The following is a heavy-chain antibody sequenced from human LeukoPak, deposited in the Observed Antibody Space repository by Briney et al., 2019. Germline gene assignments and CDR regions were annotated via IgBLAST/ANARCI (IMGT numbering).Heavy chain of an antibody. V-gene: IGHV1-69*04. CDR1: RGTFSSYA. J-gene: IGHJ4*02. D-gene: IGHD5-24*01. Sequence: GASVKVSCKASRGTFSSYAISWVRQAPGQGLEWMGRIIPIFGIANYAQKFQGRVTITADKSTSTVYMELSSLRSEDTAVYYCAREGEDVEMANWGQGTLVTVSS. CDR3: AREGEDVEMAN. CDR2: IIPIFGIA.